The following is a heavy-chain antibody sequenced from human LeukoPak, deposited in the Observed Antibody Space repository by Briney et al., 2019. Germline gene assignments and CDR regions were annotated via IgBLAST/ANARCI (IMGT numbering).Heavy chain of an antibody. CDR1: GFAFSIYA. CDR3: AKDHRGSGYYYDRSEYFQH. D-gene: IGHD3-22*01. CDR2: MSGSGGST. Sequence: GGPLRLSCAASGFAFSIYAMSWVRQAPEKGLEWVSAMSGSGGSTYYADSVKGRFTISRDNSKNTLYLQMNSLRAEDTAVYYCAKDHRGSGYYYDRSEYFQHWGQGTLVTVPS. V-gene: IGHV3-23*01. J-gene: IGHJ1*01.